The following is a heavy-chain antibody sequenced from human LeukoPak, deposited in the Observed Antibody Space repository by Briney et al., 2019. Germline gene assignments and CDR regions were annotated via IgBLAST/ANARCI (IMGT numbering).Heavy chain of an antibody. J-gene: IGHJ4*02. CDR3: ARADLSGSYFHPHFLDY. Sequence: GGSLRLSCAASGFTFNNYNMNWVRQAPGKGLEWVSSISDSSSYIYYADSVSGRFTISRDNANNSPYLQMNSLRAEDTAMYYCARADLSGSYFHPHFLDYWGQGTLVTVSS. CDR2: ISDSSSYI. CDR1: GFTFNNYN. V-gene: IGHV3-21*01. D-gene: IGHD1-26*01.